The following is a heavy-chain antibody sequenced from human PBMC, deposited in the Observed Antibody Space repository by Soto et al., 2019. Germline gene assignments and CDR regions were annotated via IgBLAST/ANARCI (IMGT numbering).Heavy chain of an antibody. CDR1: GYTFTSYA. D-gene: IGHD3-9*01. J-gene: IGHJ4*02. V-gene: IGHV1-3*01. CDR2: INAGNGNT. CDR3: AGAEILAGSLDY. Sequence: QVQLVQSGAEVKKPGAPVKVSCKASGYTFTSYALHWVRQAPGQRLEWMGWINAGNGNTKYSQKFQGSVTISRDTSASTAYMELNSLRSEETAVYYCAGAEILAGSLDYWGQGTLVTVSS.